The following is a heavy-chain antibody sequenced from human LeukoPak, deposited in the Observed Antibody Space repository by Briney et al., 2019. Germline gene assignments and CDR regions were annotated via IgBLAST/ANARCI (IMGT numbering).Heavy chain of an antibody. CDR2: INPNSGGT. Sequence: ASVKVSCKASGYTFTGYYMHWVRQAPGQGLEWMGWINPNSGGTNYAQKFQGRVIMTRDTSISTAYMELSRLRSDDTAVYYCARSMVRGVIDLDPWGQGTLVTVSS. CDR1: GYTFTGYY. D-gene: IGHD3-10*01. CDR3: ARSMVRGVIDLDP. V-gene: IGHV1-2*02. J-gene: IGHJ5*02.